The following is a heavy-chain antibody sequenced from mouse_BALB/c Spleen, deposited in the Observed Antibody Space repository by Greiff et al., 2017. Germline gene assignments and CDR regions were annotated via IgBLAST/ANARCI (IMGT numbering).Heavy chain of an antibody. CDR3: ARLDGNYASYYAMDY. V-gene: IGHV3-2*02. J-gene: IGHJ4*01. CDR2: ISYSGST. CDR1: GYSITSDYA. D-gene: IGHD2-1*01. Sequence: EVKLMESGPGLVKPSQSLSLTCTVTGYSITSDYAWNWIRQFPGNKLEWMGYISYSGSTSYNPSLKSRISITRDTSKNQFFLQLNSVTTEDTATYYCARLDGNYASYYAMDYWGQGTSVTVSS.